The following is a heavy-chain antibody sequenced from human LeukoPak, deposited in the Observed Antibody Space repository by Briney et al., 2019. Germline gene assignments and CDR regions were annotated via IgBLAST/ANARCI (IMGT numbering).Heavy chain of an antibody. Sequence: SETLSLTCAVSGGSFFGSHWNWIRQSPEKGLEWIGKINHSGRTNYNPSLKSRVTISVDTSKSQFFLKLTSVTAADTAVYYCARDPTTVVTLPHYFDFWGQGTLVTVSA. CDR3: ARDPTTVVTLPHYFDF. V-gene: IGHV4-34*01. J-gene: IGHJ4*02. D-gene: IGHD4-23*01. CDR1: GGSFFGSH. CDR2: INHSGRT.